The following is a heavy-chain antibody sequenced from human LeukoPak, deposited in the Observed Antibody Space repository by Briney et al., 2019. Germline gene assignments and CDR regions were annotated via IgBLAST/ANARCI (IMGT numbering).Heavy chain of an antibody. Sequence: GGSLRLSCSASGFTFSTYWMSWVRQAPGKGLEWVANMKRDGSEIYYVDSVKGRFTISRDNAKNSLSLQMNNLRVEDTAVYYCARAGSHWHYVYWGQGTVVTVSS. D-gene: IGHD3-10*01. CDR1: GFTFSTYW. CDR3: ARAGSHWHYVY. V-gene: IGHV3-7*01. J-gene: IGHJ4*02. CDR2: MKRDGSEI.